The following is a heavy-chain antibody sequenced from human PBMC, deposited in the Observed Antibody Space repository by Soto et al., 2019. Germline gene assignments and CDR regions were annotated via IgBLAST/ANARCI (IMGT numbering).Heavy chain of an antibody. Sequence: SVKVSCKASGGTFSSYAISWVRQAPGQGLEWMGGIIPIFGTANYAQKFQGRATITADESTSTAYMELSSLRSEDTAVYYCARVLLSGDSSGYIWGQGTLVTVSS. V-gene: IGHV1-69*13. CDR1: GGTFSSYA. CDR2: IIPIFGTA. CDR3: ARVLLSGDSSGYI. J-gene: IGHJ4*02. D-gene: IGHD3-22*01.